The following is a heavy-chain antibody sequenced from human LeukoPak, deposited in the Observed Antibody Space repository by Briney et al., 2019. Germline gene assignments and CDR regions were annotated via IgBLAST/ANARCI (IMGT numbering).Heavy chain of an antibody. CDR3: VRDLLGTGSTTAYLYH. CDR1: GFTFSDYS. J-gene: IGHJ1*01. D-gene: IGHD2-8*02. V-gene: IGHV3-21*01. CDR2: ISRRSRHV. Sequence: GGSLRLSCAASGFTFSDYSMNWVRQAPGKGLECVSSISRRSRHVFYAGSVKGRFTISRHDARNSLYLQIETLRSEDIAVYFCVRDLLGTGSTTAYLYHWGQGTLVTVSS.